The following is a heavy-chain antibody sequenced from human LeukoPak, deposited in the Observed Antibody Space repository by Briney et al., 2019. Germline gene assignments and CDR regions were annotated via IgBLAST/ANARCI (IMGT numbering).Heavy chain of an antibody. CDR2: MSGSGGST. CDR3: AKDSGGWTNLDY. D-gene: IGHD6-19*01. CDR1: GFTLISYA. V-gene: IGHV3-23*01. J-gene: IGHJ4*02. Sequence: GGSLRLSCAASGFTLISYAMSWVRPGPGKGLEGVSAMSGSGGSTYYADSVKGRFTISRDNSKNTLYLQMSSLRAEDTAVYYCAKDSGGWTNLDYWGQGTLVTVSS.